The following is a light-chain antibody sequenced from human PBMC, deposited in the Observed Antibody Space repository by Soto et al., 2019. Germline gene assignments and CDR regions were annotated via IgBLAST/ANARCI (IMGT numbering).Light chain of an antibody. CDR3: QSYDSSLSGAV. J-gene: IGLJ7*01. CDR1: SSNIGAGYD. Sequence: QSVLTQPPSVSGAPGQRVTISCTGSSSNIGAGYDVHWYQQLPGTAPKPLIYGNSNRPSGVPDRFSGSKSGTSASLAITGLQADDEADYYCQSYDSSLSGAVFGGGTQLTVL. CDR2: GNS. V-gene: IGLV1-40*01.